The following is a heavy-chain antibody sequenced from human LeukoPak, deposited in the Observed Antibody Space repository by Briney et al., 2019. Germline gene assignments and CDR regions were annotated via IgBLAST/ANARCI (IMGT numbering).Heavy chain of an antibody. V-gene: IGHV4-59*01. J-gene: IGHJ4*02. CDR2: IYYSGST. CDR3: ASSPYSSGWYPLPYYFDY. D-gene: IGHD6-19*01. Sequence: PSETLSLTCTVSGGSISSYYWSWIRQPPGKGLEWIGYIYYSGSTNYNPSLKSRVTISVDTSKNQFSLKLSSVTAADTAVYYCASSPYSSGWYPLPYYFDYWGQGTLVTVSS. CDR1: GGSISSYY.